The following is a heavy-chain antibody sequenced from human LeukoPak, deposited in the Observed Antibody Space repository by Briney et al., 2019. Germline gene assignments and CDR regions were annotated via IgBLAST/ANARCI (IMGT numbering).Heavy chain of an antibody. CDR1: GDSVSSNSAA. J-gene: IGHJ4*02. V-gene: IGHV6-1*01. D-gene: IGHD2-8*01. CDR2: TSYRSKWYN. CDR3: ARTHGYIDS. Sequence: SQTLSLTCAISGDSVSSNSAAWNWIRQSPSRRLEWLGRTSYRSKWYNDYALSVKSRVSISPDTSKNQFSLQTNSVTPEDSAVYYCARTHGYIDSPGQGTLVTVSP.